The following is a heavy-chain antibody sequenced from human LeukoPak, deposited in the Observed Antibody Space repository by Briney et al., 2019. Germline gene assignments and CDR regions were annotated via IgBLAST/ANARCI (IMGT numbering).Heavy chain of an antibody. CDR3: AKRPRREWGPFDY. D-gene: IGHD1-26*01. CDR1: GFTFSSYG. CDR2: ISGSGGST. Sequence: GGSLRLSCAASGFTFSSYGMSWVRQAPGQGLEWVSAISGSGGSTYYADSVKGRFTISRDNSKNTLYLQMNSLRAEDTAVYYCAKRPRREWGPFDYWGQGTLVTVSS. J-gene: IGHJ4*02. V-gene: IGHV3-23*01.